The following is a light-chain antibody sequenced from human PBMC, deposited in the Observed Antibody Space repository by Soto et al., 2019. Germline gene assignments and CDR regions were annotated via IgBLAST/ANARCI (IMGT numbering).Light chain of an antibody. CDR1: SSNIGAAYE. CDR3: QSYDSSLLYV. V-gene: IGLV1-40*01. CDR2: DNI. Sequence: QSVLTQPPSVSGAPGQRVTISRTGSSSNIGAAYEVHWYQQLPGAAPKLLIFDNINRPSGVPDRFSGSKSGTSASLAITGLQAEDEADYYCQSYDSSLLYVFGTGTKVTVL. J-gene: IGLJ1*01.